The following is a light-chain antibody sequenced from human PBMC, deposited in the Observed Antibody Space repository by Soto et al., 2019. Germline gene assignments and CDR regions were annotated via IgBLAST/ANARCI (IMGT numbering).Light chain of an antibody. J-gene: IGKJ2*01. CDR2: KAS. Sequence: DIQMTQSPSTLSASVGDRVTITCRASESISNWLAWYQQRPGKAPNLLIYKASNLQSGVPSRFSGSGSGTEFTLTINSLQPDDFATYYCQQYTTYLYTFAQGTKLEIK. CDR3: QQYTTYLYT. CDR1: ESISNW. V-gene: IGKV1-5*03.